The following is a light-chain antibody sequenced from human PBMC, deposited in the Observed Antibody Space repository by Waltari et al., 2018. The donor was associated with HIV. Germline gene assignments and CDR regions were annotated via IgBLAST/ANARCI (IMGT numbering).Light chain of an antibody. CDR3: CSYAGIWV. Sequence: QSALTQPRSVSGSPGQSVTISCTGTSSDVGGYNYVSWYQQHPGKPTKLMIYDVSKRPSGVPDRVSGPNSGNTASLTISGLQAEDEADYYCCSYAGIWVFGGGTKLTV. CDR1: SSDVGGYNY. V-gene: IGLV2-11*01. J-gene: IGLJ3*02. CDR2: DVS.